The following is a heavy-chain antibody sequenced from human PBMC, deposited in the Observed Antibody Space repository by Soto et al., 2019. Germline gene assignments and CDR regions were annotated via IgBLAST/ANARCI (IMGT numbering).Heavy chain of an antibody. D-gene: IGHD3-3*01. V-gene: IGHV3-30-3*01. CDR3: ARVVGSYDFWSGAAV. CDR1: GLTFSSYA. J-gene: IGHJ6*02. CDR2: ISYDGSNK. Sequence: GGSLRLSCAASGLTFSSYAMHWVRQAPGKGLEWVAVISYDGSNKYYADSVKGRFTISRDNSKNTLYLQMNSLRAEDTAVYYCARVVGSYDFWSGAAVWGQGTTVTVSS.